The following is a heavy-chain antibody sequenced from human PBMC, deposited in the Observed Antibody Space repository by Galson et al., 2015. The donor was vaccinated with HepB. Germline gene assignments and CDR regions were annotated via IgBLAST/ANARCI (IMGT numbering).Heavy chain of an antibody. Sequence: SLRLSCAASGFTFSSYSMNWVRQAPGKGLEWVSSISSNSSYIYYADSVKGRFTISRDNAKNSLYLQMNSLRAEDTAVYYCARDQVPFSSSEHQPDYWGQGTLVTVSS. CDR2: ISSNSSYI. CDR3: ARDQVPFSSSEHQPDY. J-gene: IGHJ4*02. CDR1: GFTFSSYS. V-gene: IGHV3-21*01. D-gene: IGHD6-13*01.